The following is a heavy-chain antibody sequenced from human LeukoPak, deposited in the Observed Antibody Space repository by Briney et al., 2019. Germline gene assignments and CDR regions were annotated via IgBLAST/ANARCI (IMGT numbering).Heavy chain of an antibody. J-gene: IGHJ3*02. V-gene: IGHV3-21*01. D-gene: IGHD1-26*01. CDR2: ISSSSSYI. Sequence: GGSLRLSCAASGFTFSSYSMNWVRQAPGKGLEWVSSISSSSSYIYYADSVKGRFTISRDNAKNSLYLQMNSLRAEDTAVYYCAIVGATTGAFDIWDQGTMVTVSS. CDR1: GFTFSSYS. CDR3: AIVGATTGAFDI.